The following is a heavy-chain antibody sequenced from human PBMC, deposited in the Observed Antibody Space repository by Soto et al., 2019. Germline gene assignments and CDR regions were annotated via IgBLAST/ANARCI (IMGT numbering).Heavy chain of an antibody. V-gene: IGHV4-39*01. CDR2: ISYSGNT. J-gene: IGHJ4*02. D-gene: IGHD3-9*01. Sequence: QLQLQESGPGLVKPSETLSLTCSVSGGSITIDSYFWGWIRQSPEKGLEWIASISYSGNTYYNPTLKSRVSXSIXXSXSHFSLRLSSVTAADAAVYYCVRFWPPPDYNILTISTDAFDYWGQGTLVTVSS. CDR3: VRFWPPPDYNILTISTDAFDY. CDR1: GGSITIDSYF.